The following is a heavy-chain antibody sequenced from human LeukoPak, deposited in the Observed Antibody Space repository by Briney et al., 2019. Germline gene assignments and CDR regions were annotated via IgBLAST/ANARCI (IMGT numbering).Heavy chain of an antibody. CDR1: GYTFTSYG. V-gene: IGHV1-18*01. D-gene: IGHD2-2*01. J-gene: IGHJ5*02. Sequence: ASVKVSCMASGYTFTSYGISWVRQAPGQGLEWMGWISAYNGNTNYAQKLQGRVTMTTDTSTSTAYMELRSLRSDDTAVYYCARDTPSIVVVPDNWFDPWGQGTLVTVSS. CDR3: ARDTPSIVVVPDNWFDP. CDR2: ISAYNGNT.